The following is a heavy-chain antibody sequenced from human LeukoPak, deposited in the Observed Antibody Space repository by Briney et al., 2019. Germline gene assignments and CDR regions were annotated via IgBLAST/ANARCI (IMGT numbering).Heavy chain of an antibody. J-gene: IGHJ4*02. CDR2: INPNSGGT. V-gene: IGHV1-2*02. D-gene: IGHD3-10*01. CDR1: GYTFTGYY. Sequence: ASVKVSCKASGYTFTGYYMHWVRQAPGQGLEWMGWINPNSGGTNYAQKFQGRVTMTRDTSISTAYMELSRLRSDDTAVYYCARPRALLWFGQYSFDYWGQGTLVNVSS. CDR3: ARPRALLWFGQYSFDY.